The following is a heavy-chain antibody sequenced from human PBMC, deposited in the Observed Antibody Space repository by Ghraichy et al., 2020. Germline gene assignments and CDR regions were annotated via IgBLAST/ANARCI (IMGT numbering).Heavy chain of an antibody. V-gene: IGHV3-43*01. CDR2: ISWDGGST. CDR3: AKDMTTVTPWYYGMDV. CDR1: GVTFDDYT. J-gene: IGHJ6*02. Sequence: GGSLRLSCAASGVTFDDYTMHWVRQAQGKGLEWVSLISWDGGSTYYADSVKGRFTISRDNSKNSLYLQMNSLRTEDTALYYCAKDMTTVTPWYYGMDVWGQGTTVTVSS. D-gene: IGHD4-17*01.